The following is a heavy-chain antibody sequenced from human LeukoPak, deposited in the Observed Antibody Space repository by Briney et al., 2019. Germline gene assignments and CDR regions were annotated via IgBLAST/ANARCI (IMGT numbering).Heavy chain of an antibody. Sequence: PGGSLRLSCAASGFTCSTYAMSWVRQAPGKGLEWVSGIGGGNSITYYADSVRGRFTISRDNSKNTVYLQMNSLRAEDTAVYYCAKGFWRYLDYWGQGTLVTVSS. CDR1: GFTCSTYA. CDR2: IGGGNSIT. J-gene: IGHJ4*02. D-gene: IGHD1-1*01. V-gene: IGHV3-23*01. CDR3: AKGFWRYLDY.